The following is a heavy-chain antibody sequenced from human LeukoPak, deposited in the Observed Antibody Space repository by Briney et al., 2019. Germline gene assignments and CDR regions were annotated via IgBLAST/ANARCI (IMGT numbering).Heavy chain of an antibody. J-gene: IGHJ6*03. D-gene: IGHD3-22*01. V-gene: IGHV3-48*03. CDR1: GFTFSSYE. CDR3: ARKYYYDSSGYKRYYYYYYMDV. CDR2: ISRSGSTL. Sequence: PGGSLRLSCAASGFTFSSYEMNWVRQAPGKGLEWVSYISRSGSTLYYADSVKGRFTISRDNAKNSLYLQMNSLRAEDTAVYYCARKYYYDSSGYKRYYYYYYMDVWGKGTTVTVSS.